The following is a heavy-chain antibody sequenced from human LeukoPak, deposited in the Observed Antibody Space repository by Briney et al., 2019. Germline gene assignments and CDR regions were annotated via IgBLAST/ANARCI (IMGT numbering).Heavy chain of an antibody. CDR1: GLTFSSYA. CDR2: ISYDGSNK. V-gene: IGHV3-30*04. Sequence: GGSLRLSCAASGLTFSSYAMHWVRQAPGKGLEWVAVISYDGSNKYYADSVKDRFTISRDNSKNTLYLQMNSLRAEDTAVYYCARGPRYCSSTSCYVNWFDPWGQGTLVTVSS. CDR3: ARGPRYCSSTSCYVNWFDP. D-gene: IGHD2-2*01. J-gene: IGHJ5*02.